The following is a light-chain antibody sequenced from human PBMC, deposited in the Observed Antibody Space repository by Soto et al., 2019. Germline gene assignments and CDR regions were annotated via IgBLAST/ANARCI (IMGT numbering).Light chain of an antibody. J-gene: IGKJ4*01. CDR1: QTISND. CDR3: QQNNKWPPVT. Sequence: EVVMTQSPATVSVSPGEGVTLSCRASQTISNDLAWYQQKPGQPPRLLIYGASTRATGVPARFSGGGSGTESTLTISSLQSEDFAFYYCQQNNKWPPVTFGGGTKVEIK. V-gene: IGKV3-15*01. CDR2: GAS.